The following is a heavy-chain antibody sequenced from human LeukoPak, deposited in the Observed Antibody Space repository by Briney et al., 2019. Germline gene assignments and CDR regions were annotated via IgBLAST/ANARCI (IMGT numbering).Heavy chain of an antibody. D-gene: IGHD1-14*01. CDR1: GFTFSNYW. CDR3: VKDNPLDY. CDR2: IKDDGSGK. J-gene: IGHJ4*02. V-gene: IGHV3-7*01. Sequence: TGGSLRLSCAASGFTFSNYWMSWVRQAPGKGLEWVANIKDDGSGKYYVDSLKGRFTISRDNAKNSLHLQMNSLRAEDTAVYYCVKDNPLDYWGQGTLVIVSS.